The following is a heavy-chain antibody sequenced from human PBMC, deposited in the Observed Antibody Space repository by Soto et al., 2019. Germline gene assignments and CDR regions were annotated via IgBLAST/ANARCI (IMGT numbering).Heavy chain of an antibody. Sequence: PGESLKISCKGSGYSFTSYWIGWVRQMPGKGLVWMGRIDPSDSYINYSPTFQDQVTNSADKSISTAYLQWSSLKASDTAMYYCARLPLAAAYSDANTWGQGTLVTVSS. D-gene: IGHD6-13*01. J-gene: IGHJ5*02. CDR2: IDPSDSYI. V-gene: IGHV5-10-1*01. CDR3: ARLPLAAAYSDANT. CDR1: GYSFTSYW.